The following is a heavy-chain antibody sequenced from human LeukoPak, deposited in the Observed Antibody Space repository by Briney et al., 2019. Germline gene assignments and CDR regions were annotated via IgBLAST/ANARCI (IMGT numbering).Heavy chain of an antibody. V-gene: IGHV5-51*01. CDR1: AYSFTSYW. J-gene: IGHJ6*02. CDR3: ARHQRYYDFWSGYSNRYGMDV. Sequence: GESLKISCKGSAYSFTSYWIGWVRQMPGKGLEWMGIIYPGDSDTRYSPSFQGQVTISADKSISTAYLQWSSLKASDTAMYYCARHQRYYDFWSGYSNRYGMDVWGQGTTVTVSS. D-gene: IGHD3-3*01. CDR2: IYPGDSDT.